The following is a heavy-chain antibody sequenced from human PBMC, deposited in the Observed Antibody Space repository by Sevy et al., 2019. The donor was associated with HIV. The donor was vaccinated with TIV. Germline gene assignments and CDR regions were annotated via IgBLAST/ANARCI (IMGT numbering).Heavy chain of an antibody. D-gene: IGHD2-2*01. Sequence: LPETLSLICTVSGGSISGSNYYWGWIRQPPGEGLEWIGSIDFSGSAYNNPSLNSRVTISVYTSKNRFSLRLSSVSAADTAVYYCARQDIIVSSSPRSKTLHYWGQGTSVTVSS. CDR3: ARQDIIVSSSPRSKTLHY. CDR1: GGSISGSNYY. J-gene: IGHJ4*02. V-gene: IGHV4-39*01. CDR2: IDFSGSA.